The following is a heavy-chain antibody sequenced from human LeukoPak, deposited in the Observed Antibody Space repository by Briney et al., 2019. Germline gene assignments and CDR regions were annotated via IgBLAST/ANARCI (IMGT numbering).Heavy chain of an antibody. CDR3: ARALYYYDSSGPDAFDI. Sequence: SETLSLTCTVSGGSISSYYWSWIRQPAGKGLEWIGRIYTSGSTNYNPSLKSRVTMSVDTPKNQFSLKLSSVTAADTAVYYCARALYYYDSSGPDAFDIWGQGTMATVSS. D-gene: IGHD3-22*01. J-gene: IGHJ3*02. CDR1: GGSISSYY. V-gene: IGHV4-4*07. CDR2: IYTSGST.